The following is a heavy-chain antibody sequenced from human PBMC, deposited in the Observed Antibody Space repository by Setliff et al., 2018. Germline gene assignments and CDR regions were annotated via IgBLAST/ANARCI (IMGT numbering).Heavy chain of an antibody. J-gene: IGHJ6*02. Sequence: GSLRLSCEGSGFIFTKYFMSWFRQAPGKGLEWVSKISGSGITIYYADSVRGRFTISRDNSKNSLYLQINSLRAEDTAVYYCARDGVYYGMDVWGQGTTVTVSS. CDR2: ISGSGITI. CDR1: GFIFTKYF. CDR3: ARDGVYYGMDV. V-gene: IGHV3-11*04.